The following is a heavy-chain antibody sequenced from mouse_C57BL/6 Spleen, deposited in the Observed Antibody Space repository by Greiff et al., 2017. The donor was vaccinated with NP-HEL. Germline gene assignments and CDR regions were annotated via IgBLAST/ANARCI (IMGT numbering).Heavy chain of an antibody. Sequence: ESGAELARPGASVKLSCKASGYTFTSYGISWVKQRTGQGLEWIGEIYPRSGNTYYNEKFKGKATLTADKSSSTAYMELRSLTSEDSAVYFCARRGFGSGWYFDVWGTGTTVTVSS. CDR3: ARRGFGSGWYFDV. CDR2: IYPRSGNT. CDR1: GYTFTSYG. V-gene: IGHV1-81*01. D-gene: IGHD1-1*02. J-gene: IGHJ1*03.